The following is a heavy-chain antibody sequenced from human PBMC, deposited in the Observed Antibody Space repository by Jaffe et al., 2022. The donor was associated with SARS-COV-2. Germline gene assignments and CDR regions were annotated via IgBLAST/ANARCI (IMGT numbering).Heavy chain of an antibody. D-gene: IGHD2-2*02. CDR1: GGSISSGSYY. Sequence: QVQLQESGPGLVKPSQTLSLTCTVSGGSISSGSYYWSWIRQPAGKGLEWIGRIYTSGSTNYNPSLKSRVTISVDTSKNQFSLKLSSVTAADTAVYYCARAHVVVPAAIESDDAFDIWGQGTMVTVSS. V-gene: IGHV4-61*02. CDR2: IYTSGST. J-gene: IGHJ3*02. CDR3: ARAHVVVPAAIESDDAFDI.